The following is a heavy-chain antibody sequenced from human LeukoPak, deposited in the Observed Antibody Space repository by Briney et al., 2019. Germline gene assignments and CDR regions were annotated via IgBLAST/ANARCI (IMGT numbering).Heavy chain of an antibody. CDR3: ARDGTLGSGAEFDY. CDR1: GFTFSSYS. Sequence: GGSLRLSCAASGFTFSSYSMNWVRQAPGKGLEWVSSISSSSYIYYADSVKGRFTISRDNAKNSLYLQMNSLRAEDTAVYYCARDGTLGSGAEFDYWGQGTLVTVSS. V-gene: IGHV3-21*01. J-gene: IGHJ4*02. D-gene: IGHD1-26*01. CDR2: ISSSSYI.